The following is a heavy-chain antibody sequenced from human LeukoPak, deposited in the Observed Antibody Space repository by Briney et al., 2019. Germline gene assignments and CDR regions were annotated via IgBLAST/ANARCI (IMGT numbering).Heavy chain of an antibody. CDR1: GYTFAGYG. V-gene: IGHV1-18*01. CDR2: INPYNGNT. Sequence: ASVKVSCKASGYTFAGYGISWVRQAPGQGLEWAGWINPYNGNTNQEKKLQGRVTMTTDTSTSTAFMELRSLRSDDTAVYYCARVPNMSRGLKYYYYMDVWGKGTTVTISS. CDR3: ARVPNMSRGLKYYYYMDV. D-gene: IGHD3-10*01. J-gene: IGHJ6*03.